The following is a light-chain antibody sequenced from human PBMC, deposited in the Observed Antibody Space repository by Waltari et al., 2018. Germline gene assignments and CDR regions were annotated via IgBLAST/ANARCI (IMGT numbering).Light chain of an antibody. J-gene: IGKJ5*01. CDR3: QQRSNWPPIT. Sequence: EIVLTQSPCSLSLSPGETATLSCRASHSVNEYLAWYQQDPAQAPRLLIYKASKRATGIPARFSGSGSGTDFTLTISSLEPEDSAVYYCQQRSNWPPITFGQGTRLEIK. CDR1: HSVNEY. CDR2: KAS. V-gene: IGKV3-11*01.